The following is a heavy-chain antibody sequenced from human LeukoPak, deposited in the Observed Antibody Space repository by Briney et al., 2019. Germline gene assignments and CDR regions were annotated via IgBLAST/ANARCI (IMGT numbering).Heavy chain of an antibody. CDR1: GGSISSYY. V-gene: IGHV4-59*01. Sequence: SETLSLTCTVSGGSISSYYWSWIRQPPGKGLEWIGYIYYSGSTNYNPSLKSRVTISVDTSKNQFSLKLSSVTAADTAVYYCARGNYYDPDWFDPWGQGTLVPVSS. CDR3: ARGNYYDPDWFDP. CDR2: IYYSGST. D-gene: IGHD3-22*01. J-gene: IGHJ5*02.